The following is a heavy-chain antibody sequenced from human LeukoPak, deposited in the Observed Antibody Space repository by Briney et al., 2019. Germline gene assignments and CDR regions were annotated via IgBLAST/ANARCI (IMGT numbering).Heavy chain of an antibody. J-gene: IGHJ4*02. V-gene: IGHV3-21*01. D-gene: IGHD6-19*01. CDR1: GFTFSSHS. CDR3: ARGVAVAGNDY. CDR2: ISSSSSYV. Sequence: GGSLRLSCAASGFTFSSHSMNWVRQAPGKGLEWVSSISSSSSYVYYAGSVKGRFTISRDNAKNSLYLQMNSLRAEDTAVYYCARGVAVAGNDYWGQGTLVTVSS.